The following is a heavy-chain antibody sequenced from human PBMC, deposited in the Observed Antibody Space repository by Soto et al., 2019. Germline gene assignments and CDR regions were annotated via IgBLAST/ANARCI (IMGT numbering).Heavy chain of an antibody. CDR2: ISGSGGST. CDR3: AKARLYYDSSGYYSW. V-gene: IGHV3-23*01. D-gene: IGHD3-22*01. Sequence: SLRLSCAASGFTFGSYAMSWVRQAPGKGLEWVSAISGSGGSTYYADSVKGRFTISRDNSKNTLYLQMNSLRAEDTAVYYCAKARLYYDSSGYYSWWGQGTLVTVSS. J-gene: IGHJ4*02. CDR1: GFTFGSYA.